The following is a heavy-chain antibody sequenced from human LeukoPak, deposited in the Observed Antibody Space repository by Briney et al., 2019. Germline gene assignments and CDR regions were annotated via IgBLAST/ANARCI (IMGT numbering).Heavy chain of an antibody. J-gene: IGHJ6*03. CDR1: GYTFTGYY. D-gene: IGHD6-13*01. CDR2: INPNSGGT. V-gene: IGHV1-2*02. CDR3: ARDGSSWYFYYYYYMDV. Sequence: ASVXXSCKASGYTFTGYYMHWVRQAPGQGLEWMGWINPNSGGTNYAQKFQGRVTMTRDRSISTAYMEMSRLRSDDTAVYYCARDGSSWYFYYYYYMDVWGKGTTVTVSS.